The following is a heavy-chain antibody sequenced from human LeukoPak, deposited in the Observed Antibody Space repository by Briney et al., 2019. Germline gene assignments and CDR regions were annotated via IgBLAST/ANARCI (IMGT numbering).Heavy chain of an antibody. CDR1: GFTFSSYA. CDR2: ISGSGGST. J-gene: IGHJ3*02. CDR3: ARSWRGTTMVRGVTVAFDI. V-gene: IGHV3-23*01. Sequence: GGSLRLSCAASGFTFSSYAMSWVRQAPGKGLEWVSAISGSGGSTYYADSVKGRFTISRDNSKNTLYLQMNSLRAEDTAVYYCARSWRGTTMVRGVTVAFDIWGQGTTVTVSS. D-gene: IGHD3-10*01.